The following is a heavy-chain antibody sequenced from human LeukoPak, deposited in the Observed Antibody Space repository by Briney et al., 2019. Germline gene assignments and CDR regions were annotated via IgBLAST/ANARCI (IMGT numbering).Heavy chain of an antibody. CDR2: INPNSGGT. D-gene: IGHD3-22*01. CDR1: GYTFTGYY. Sequence: ASVKVSCKASGYTFTGYYMHWVRQAPGQGLEWMGWINPNSGGTNYAQKFQGRVTMTRDTSISTAYMELSRLRSDDTAVYYCARGWGDSSGYYYEGAFDIWGQGTMVTVSS. CDR3: ARGWGDSSGYYYEGAFDI. J-gene: IGHJ3*02. V-gene: IGHV1-2*02.